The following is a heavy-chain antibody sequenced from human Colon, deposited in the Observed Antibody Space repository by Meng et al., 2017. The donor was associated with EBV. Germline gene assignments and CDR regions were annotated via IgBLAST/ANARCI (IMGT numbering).Heavy chain of an antibody. CDR1: GGSITSGCFF. CDR2: IYFTGST. D-gene: IGHD2-15*01. V-gene: IGHV4-30-4*01. CDR3: ARGGGSFRFQF. Sequence: VPVAESGPGLLTPSQTLSLTCAVSGGSITSGCFFWSWIRPPPGKGLEWIGYIYFTGSTYYRPSLKSRLNISIDTSKNQFSLRLTSVTAADTAVYYCARGGGSFRFQFWGLGTLVTVSS. J-gene: IGHJ4*02.